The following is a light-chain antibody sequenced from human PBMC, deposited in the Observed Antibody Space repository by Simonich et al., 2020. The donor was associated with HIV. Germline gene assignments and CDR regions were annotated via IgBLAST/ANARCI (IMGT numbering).Light chain of an antibody. V-gene: IGKV1-9*01. Sequence: DIQLTQSPSFLSASVGDRVTITCRASQDISSYLAWYQQKPGEAPKLLIYAASTLQSGVPSRFSGSGSGTEFTLTISSLQPEDFATYYCQQHDNLYTFGQGTKLEIK. CDR3: QQHDNLYT. J-gene: IGKJ2*01. CDR2: AAS. CDR1: QDISSY.